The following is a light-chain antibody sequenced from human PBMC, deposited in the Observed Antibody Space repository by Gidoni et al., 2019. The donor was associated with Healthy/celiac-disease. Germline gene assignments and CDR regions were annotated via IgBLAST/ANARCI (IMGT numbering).Light chain of an antibody. Sequence: SYELTPPPSVSVSPGQTASITCSGDKLGNKYACWYQQKPGQSPVLVIYQDTKRPSGIPERFSGSNSGNTATLTISGTQAMDEADYYCQAWDSSTAFHVFGPGTKVTV. V-gene: IGLV3-1*01. CDR3: QAWDSSTAFHV. CDR2: QDT. J-gene: IGLJ1*01. CDR1: KLGNKY.